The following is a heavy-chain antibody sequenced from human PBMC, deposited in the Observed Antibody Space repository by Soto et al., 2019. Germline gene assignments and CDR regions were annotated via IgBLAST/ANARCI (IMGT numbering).Heavy chain of an antibody. Sequence: QLQLQESGPGLVKPSETLSLTCTVSGGSISSSSYYWGWIRQPPGKGLEWIGSIYYSGSTYYNPSLKSRLTMSVDTSKHQFSLKLSSVTAADTAVYYCARQNVDTALVTAVHWGQGTLVTVSS. D-gene: IGHD5-18*01. J-gene: IGHJ4*02. CDR2: IYYSGST. V-gene: IGHV4-39*01. CDR1: GGSISSSSYY. CDR3: ARQNVDTALVTAVH.